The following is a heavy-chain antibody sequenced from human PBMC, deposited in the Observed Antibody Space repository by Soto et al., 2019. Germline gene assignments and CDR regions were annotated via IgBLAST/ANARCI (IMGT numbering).Heavy chain of an antibody. CDR3: ARGGQYQQPYQFDF. CDR1: GFTFSNFG. J-gene: IGHJ4*02. V-gene: IGHV3-23*01. D-gene: IGHD2-2*01. CDR2: LTGNGGTT. Sequence: XGSLRLSFEASGFTFSNFGVSWVRQAPGKGLEWVSGLTGNGGTTYYADSVKGRFTISRDNSKNTLSLQMNSLRVDDTAVYYCARGGQYQQPYQFDFWGQGTLVTVSS.